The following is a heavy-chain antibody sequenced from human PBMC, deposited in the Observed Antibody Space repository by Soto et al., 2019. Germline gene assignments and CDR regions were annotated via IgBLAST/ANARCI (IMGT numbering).Heavy chain of an antibody. J-gene: IGHJ3*02. Sequence: GGSLRLSCAASGFTFSSYAMHWVRQAPGKGLEWVAVISYDGSNKYYADSVKGRFTISRDNSKNTLYLQMNSLRAEDTAVYYCAREYYYDSSGYYWVGAFDIWGQGTMVTISS. V-gene: IGHV3-30-3*01. D-gene: IGHD3-22*01. CDR3: AREYYYDSSGYYWVGAFDI. CDR1: GFTFSSYA. CDR2: ISYDGSNK.